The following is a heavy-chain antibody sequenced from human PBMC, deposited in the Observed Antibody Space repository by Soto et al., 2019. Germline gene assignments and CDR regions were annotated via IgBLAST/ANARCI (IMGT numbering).Heavy chain of an antibody. D-gene: IGHD1-7*01. CDR2: IIPIFGTA. V-gene: IGHV1-69*12. CDR3: AGPPELTRIYYYYGMGV. J-gene: IGHJ6*02. CDR1: GGTFSSYA. Sequence: QVQLVQSGAEVKKPGSSVKVSCKASGGTFSSYAISWVRQAPGQGLEWMGGIIPIFGTANYAQKFQGRVTITADESTSTAYMELSSLRSEDTAVYYCAGPPELTRIYYYYGMGVWGQGTTVTVSS.